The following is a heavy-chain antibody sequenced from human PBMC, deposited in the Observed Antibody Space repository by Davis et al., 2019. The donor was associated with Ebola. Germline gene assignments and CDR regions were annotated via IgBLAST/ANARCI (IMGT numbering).Heavy chain of an antibody. CDR3: GKTDSSSWCLDQ. J-gene: IGHJ4*02. V-gene: IGHV3-30*18. CDR2: ITYDGANK. Sequence: GGSLRLSCVGSGFTFSNYGIHWVRQAPGKVLEWVATITYDGANKFYADSVKGPLSISRDNSKNTVYLQMNNLRPEDTAVYYCGKTDSSSWCLDQWGQGTLVTVSS. CDR1: GFTFSNYG. D-gene: IGHD6-13*01.